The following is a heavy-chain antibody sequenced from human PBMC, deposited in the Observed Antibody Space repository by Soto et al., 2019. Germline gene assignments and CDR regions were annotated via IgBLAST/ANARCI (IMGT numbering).Heavy chain of an antibody. V-gene: IGHV4-34*01. Sequence: SETLSLTCAVYGGSFSGYYWSWIRQPPGKGLEWIGEINHSGSTNYNPSLKSRVTISVDTSKNQFSLKLSSVTAADTAVYYCARGRGRYYDSSGYYYTNWFDPWGQGTLVTVS. CDR1: GGSFSGYY. D-gene: IGHD3-22*01. CDR2: INHSGST. CDR3: ARGRGRYYDSSGYYYTNWFDP. J-gene: IGHJ5*02.